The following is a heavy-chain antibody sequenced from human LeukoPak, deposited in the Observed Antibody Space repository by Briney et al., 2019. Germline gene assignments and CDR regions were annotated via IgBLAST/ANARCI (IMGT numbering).Heavy chain of an antibody. V-gene: IGHV1-2*02. CDR2: INPNSGGT. J-gene: IGHJ4*02. D-gene: IGHD1-14*01. Sequence: AAVKVSCKASGYTFTDYYIHWVRQAPGQGLEWMGWINPNSGGTNYAEKFQGRVTMTRGTSISTAYMELSRLRSDDTAVYYCARVSSEPMGATDYWGQGTLVTVSS. CDR3: ARVSSEPMGATDY. CDR1: GYTFTDYY.